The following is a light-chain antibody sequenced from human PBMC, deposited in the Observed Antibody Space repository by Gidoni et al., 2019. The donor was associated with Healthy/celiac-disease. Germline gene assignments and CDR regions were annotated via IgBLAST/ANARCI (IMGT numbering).Light chain of an antibody. CDR3: QQRSNWPPSLT. V-gene: IGKV3-11*01. J-gene: IGKJ4*01. CDR2: DAS. CDR1: QSVSSY. Sequence: EIVLTQSPATLSLSPGERATLPCRASQSVSSYLAWYQQKPGQAPRLLIYDASNRATGIPARCSGSGSGTDFTLTISSLEPEDFAVYYCQQRSNWPPSLTCXGXTKVXIK.